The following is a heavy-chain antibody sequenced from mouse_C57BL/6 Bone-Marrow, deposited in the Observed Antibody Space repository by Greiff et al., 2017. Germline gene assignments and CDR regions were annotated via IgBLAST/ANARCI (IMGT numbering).Heavy chain of an antibody. J-gene: IGHJ3*01. CDR3: TTVAPPGFAY. V-gene: IGHV14-4*01. CDR1: GFTITDDY. CDR2: IDPENGDT. Sequence: VQLQQSGAELVRPGASVTLSCTASGFTITDDYMHWVKQRPEQGLEWIGWIDPENGDTEYASKFQGKATITAYTSSNTAYLQLSSLTSADTAVYYYTTVAPPGFAYWGQGTLVTVSA.